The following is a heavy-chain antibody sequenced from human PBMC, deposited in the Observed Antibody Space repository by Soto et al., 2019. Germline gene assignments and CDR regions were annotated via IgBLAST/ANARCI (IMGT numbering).Heavy chain of an antibody. CDR1: GFTFSDYY. CDR3: ARRLQWQLRPLDS. V-gene: IGHV3-11*01. Sequence: PGGSLRLSCAGSGFTFSDYYMSWIRQAQGKGLEWVSYINTLSSAIYYADSVKGRFTISRDNAKNSLYLQMNSLRAEDTAVYYCARRLQWQLRPLDSWGRGTLVTVS. J-gene: IGHJ4*02. CDR2: INTLSSAI. D-gene: IGHD6-19*01.